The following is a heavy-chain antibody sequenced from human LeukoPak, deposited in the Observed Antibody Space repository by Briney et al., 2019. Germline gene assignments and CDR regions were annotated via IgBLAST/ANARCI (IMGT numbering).Heavy chain of an antibody. V-gene: IGHV1-18*01. D-gene: IGHD3-22*01. CDR2: ISGYNGNT. CDR1: GYTFTNYG. CDR3: ARAYYYDTSGYYQFDY. J-gene: IGHJ4*02. Sequence: GASVKVSCKASGYTFTNYGINWVRQAPGQGLEWIGWISGYNGNTKYAQNFQGRVTMTTDTSTSTGYMEVRSLISNDTAVYYCARAYYYDTSGYYQFDYWGQGTLVTVSS.